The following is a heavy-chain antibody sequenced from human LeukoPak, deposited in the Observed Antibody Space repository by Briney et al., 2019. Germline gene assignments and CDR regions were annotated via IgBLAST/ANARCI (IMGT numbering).Heavy chain of an antibody. Sequence: ASVKVSCKASGGTFSSYAISWVRQAPGQGLEWMGGIIPIFGTANCAQKFQGRVTITADESTSTAYKELSSPRSEDTAVYYCARDGPFRHAFDIWGQGTTVTVSS. CDR1: GGTFSSYA. CDR2: IIPIFGTA. D-gene: IGHD3-10*01. CDR3: ARDGPFRHAFDI. V-gene: IGHV1-69*13. J-gene: IGHJ3*02.